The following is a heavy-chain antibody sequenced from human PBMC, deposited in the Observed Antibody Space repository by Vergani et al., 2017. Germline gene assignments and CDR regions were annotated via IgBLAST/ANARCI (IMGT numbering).Heavy chain of an antibody. J-gene: IGHJ6*03. D-gene: IGHD6-19*01. Sequence: QLVESGGGLVKPGGSLRLSCVASGFSFSTYNINWVRQAPGKGLEWVSSVISGSSTEYFSDSVKGRFTISRDYAKKSLHLQVDTLKTEDAAVYYCVRDSGYCIPSGWTGVNMDVRRKGATVSDSS. CDR2: VISGSSTE. V-gene: IGHV3-21*02. CDR3: VRDSGYCIPSGWTGVNMDV. CDR1: GFSFSTYN.